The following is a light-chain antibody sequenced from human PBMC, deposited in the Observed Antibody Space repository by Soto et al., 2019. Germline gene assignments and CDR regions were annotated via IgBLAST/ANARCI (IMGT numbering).Light chain of an antibody. J-gene: IGLJ1*01. CDR3: SSYAGSNNYV. V-gene: IGLV2-8*01. CDR2: EVS. CDR1: SSDVGGYNY. Sequence: QSALTQPPSASGSPGQSVTISCTGTSSDVGGYNYVSWYQQHPGKAPKLMIYEVSKRPSGVPDRFSGSKSGNTASLTVSGPQAEDEADYYCSSYAGSNNYVFGTG.